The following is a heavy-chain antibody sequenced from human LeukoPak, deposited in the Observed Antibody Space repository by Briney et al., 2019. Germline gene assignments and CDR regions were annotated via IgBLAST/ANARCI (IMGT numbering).Heavy chain of an antibody. V-gene: IGHV3-7*04. CDR1: GFTFSNYW. D-gene: IGHD3-3*02. J-gene: IGHJ4*02. Sequence: GGSLRLSCAASGFTFSNYWMNWVRQAPGKGLEWVANIKEDGSEKFYVYSVKGRFIISRDNAKNSLYLQMNSLGAEDTAVYYCARDSQHLNFDYWGQGTLVTVSS. CDR3: ARDSQHLNFDY. CDR2: IKEDGSEK.